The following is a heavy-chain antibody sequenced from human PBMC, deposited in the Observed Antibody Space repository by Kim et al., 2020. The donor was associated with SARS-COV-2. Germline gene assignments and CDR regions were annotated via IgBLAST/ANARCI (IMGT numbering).Heavy chain of an antibody. CDR1: GFTFSTYW. D-gene: IGHD1-26*01. CDR2: INSDGSGT. Sequence: GGSLTLSCAASGFTFSTYWMHWVRQAPGKGLVWVSRINSDGSGTVYADSVKGRFTISRDNAKNTLYLQMNSLRVEDTAVYYCARSIVGPSTDYWGQGTLVTVSS. J-gene: IGHJ4*02. CDR3: ARSIVGPSTDY. V-gene: IGHV3-74*01.